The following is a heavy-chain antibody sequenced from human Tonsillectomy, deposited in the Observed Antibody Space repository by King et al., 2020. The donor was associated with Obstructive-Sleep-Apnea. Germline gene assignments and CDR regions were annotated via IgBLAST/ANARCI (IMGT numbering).Heavy chain of an antibody. CDR1: GYSISSGHY. D-gene: IGHD1-7*01. Sequence: VQLQESGPGLVKPSETLSLTCTVSGYSISSGHYWGWVRQPPGKGLEWIGTIYHSGSTYYNPSLKSRVTISVDTSKNQFSLKLSSVTAADPAVFHCARGRAQTGTAGHFFDHWGQGTLVTVSS. V-gene: IGHV4-38-2*02. J-gene: IGHJ4*02. CDR2: IYHSGST. CDR3: ARGRAQTGTAGHFFDH.